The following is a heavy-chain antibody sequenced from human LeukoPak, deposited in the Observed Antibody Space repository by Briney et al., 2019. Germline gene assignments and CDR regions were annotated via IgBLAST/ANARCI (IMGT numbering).Heavy chain of an antibody. CDR1: GGSISNYY. Sequence: PSETLPLTCTVSGGSISNYYLSWIRQPAGKGLEWIGRIYSRVTTYNPSLKSRVTMSADTSRNHVSLTLNSVTAADTAVYYCARSLQYCSGGSCYPGLDYWGQGTLVTVSS. CDR3: ARSLQYCSGGSCYPGLDY. V-gene: IGHV4-4*07. D-gene: IGHD2-15*01. J-gene: IGHJ4*02. CDR2: IYSRVT.